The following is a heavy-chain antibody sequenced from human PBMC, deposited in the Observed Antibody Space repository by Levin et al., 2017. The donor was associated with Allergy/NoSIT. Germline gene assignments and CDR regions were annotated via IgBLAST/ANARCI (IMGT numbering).Heavy chain of an antibody. CDR2: IFYRGNT. Sequence: SQTLSLTCTVSNGSISNSNYYWGWIRQPPGKGLEWIGNIFYRGNTYYNPSLKSRVTMSVDTSKNQFSLKLSSVTAADTAVYYCVSYDILTQDAFDIWGQGTLVTVSS. D-gene: IGHD3-9*01. CDR1: NGSISNSNYY. V-gene: IGHV4-39*01. CDR3: VSYDILTQDAFDI. J-gene: IGHJ3*02.